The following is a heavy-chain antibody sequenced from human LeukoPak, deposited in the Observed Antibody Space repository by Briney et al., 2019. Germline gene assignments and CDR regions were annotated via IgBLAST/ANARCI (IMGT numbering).Heavy chain of an antibody. CDR2: ISSNGGST. Sequence: GGSLRLSCSASGFTFSSYAMHWVRQPPGKGLEYVSAISSNGGSTYYADSVKGRFTISRDNSKNTLYLRMNSLRAEDTAVYYCAKDVKSGWYIDYWGQGTLVTVSS. CDR3: AKDVKSGWYIDY. V-gene: IGHV3-64*04. J-gene: IGHJ4*02. CDR1: GFTFSSYA. D-gene: IGHD6-19*01.